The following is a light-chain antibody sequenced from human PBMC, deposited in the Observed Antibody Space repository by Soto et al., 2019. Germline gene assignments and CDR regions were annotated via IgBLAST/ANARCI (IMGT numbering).Light chain of an antibody. CDR3: FSPTSKIRGYV. CDR2: DVR. Sequence: QSVLTQPRSVSGSPGQSVTISCTGTSSDVGTYDFVSWYQQHPGKAPRLIIYDVRNRPSEVSDRFSGSKSGDTASLIISGLQAEYDADYYCFSPTSKIRGYVLGTGTKANVL. V-gene: IGLV2-11*01. J-gene: IGLJ1*01. CDR1: SSDVGTYDF.